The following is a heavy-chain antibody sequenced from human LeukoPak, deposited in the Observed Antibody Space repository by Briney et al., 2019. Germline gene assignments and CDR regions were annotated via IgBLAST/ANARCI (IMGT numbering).Heavy chain of an antibody. V-gene: IGHV1-69*13. CDR1: GGTFSRNA. Sequence: ASVKVSCKASGGTFSRNAISWVRQAPGQGLEWMGGIIPIFGTANYAQKFQGRVTINADESTSTAYVELSSLRSEDTAVYYCARGSGYSYGISVMDVWGQGTTVTVSS. J-gene: IGHJ6*02. CDR3: ARGSGYSYGISVMDV. D-gene: IGHD5-18*01. CDR2: IIPIFGTA.